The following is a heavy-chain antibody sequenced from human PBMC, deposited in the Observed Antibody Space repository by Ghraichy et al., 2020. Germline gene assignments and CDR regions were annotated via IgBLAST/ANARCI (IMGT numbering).Heavy chain of an antibody. CDR3: ARDQGAARQNWFDP. CDR1: GGSISSYY. CDR2: IYYSGST. Sequence: SETLSLTCTVSGGSISSYYWSWIRQPPGKGLEWIGYIYYSGSTNYNPSLKSRVTISVDTSKNQFSLKLSSVTAADTAVYYCARDQGAARQNWFDPWGQGTLVTVSS. V-gene: IGHV4-59*01. D-gene: IGHD6-6*01. J-gene: IGHJ5*02.